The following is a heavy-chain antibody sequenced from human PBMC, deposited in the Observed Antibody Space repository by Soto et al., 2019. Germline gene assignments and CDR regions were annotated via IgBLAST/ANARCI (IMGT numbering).Heavy chain of an antibody. J-gene: IGHJ4*02. V-gene: IGHV4-34*01. CDR1: GGSFSGYY. CDR2: INHSGST. CDR3: ARKQQWLRY. D-gene: IGHD6-19*01. Sequence: QVQLQQWGAGLLKPSETLSLTCAVYGGSFSGYYWSWIRQPPGKGLEWIGEINHSGSTNYNPSLKGRATISVDTSKNQFSLKLSSVTAADTAVYYCARKQQWLRYWGQGTLVTVSS.